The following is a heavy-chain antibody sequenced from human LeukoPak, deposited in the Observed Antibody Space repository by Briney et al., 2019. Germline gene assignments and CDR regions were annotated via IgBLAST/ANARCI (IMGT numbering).Heavy chain of an antibody. D-gene: IGHD3-22*01. Sequence: SETLSLTCTVSGGSISSYYWSWIRQPPGKGLEWIGYIYYSGSTNYNPTLKSRVTISVDTSKNQFSLKLSSVTAADTAVYYCARLDSYYYYGMDVWGQGTTVTVSS. J-gene: IGHJ6*02. CDR1: GGSISSYY. CDR3: ARLDSYYYYGMDV. CDR2: IYYSGST. V-gene: IGHV4-59*08.